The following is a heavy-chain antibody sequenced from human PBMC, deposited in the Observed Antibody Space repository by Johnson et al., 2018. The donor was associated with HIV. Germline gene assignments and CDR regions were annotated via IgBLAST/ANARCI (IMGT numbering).Heavy chain of an antibody. CDR3: ARDTPFTYNWNDDSDAFDV. Sequence: VQLVESGGGLIQPGGSLRLSCAASGFTVSSNYMSWVRQAPGKGLEWVSVIYSGGSTYYADSVKGRFTISRDNSKNTLYLQMNSLRVEDTAVYYCARDTPFTYNWNDDSDAFDVWGQGTMVTVSS. CDR2: IYSGGST. J-gene: IGHJ3*01. CDR1: GFTVSSNY. D-gene: IGHD1-1*01. V-gene: IGHV3-53*01.